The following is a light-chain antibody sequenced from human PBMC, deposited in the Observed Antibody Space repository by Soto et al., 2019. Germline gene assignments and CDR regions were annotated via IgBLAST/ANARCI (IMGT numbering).Light chain of an antibody. CDR1: SGHSSYI. CDR2: LEGSGSY. V-gene: IGLV4-60*02. Sequence: QLVLTQSSSASASLGSSVKLTCTLSSGHSSYIITWHQQQPGKAPRYLMNLEGSGSYNKGSGVPDRFSGSRSGADRYLTISNLQFEDEADYYCETWDRNTRVFGGGTKLTVL. CDR3: ETWDRNTRV. J-gene: IGLJ3*02.